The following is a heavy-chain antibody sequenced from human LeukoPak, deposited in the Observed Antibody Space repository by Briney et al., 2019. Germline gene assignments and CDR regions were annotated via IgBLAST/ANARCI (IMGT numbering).Heavy chain of an antibody. CDR2: ITWNSDNI. CDR3: ARGSFD. V-gene: IGHV3-9*01. Sequence: GGSLRLSCAASGFTFDDYAMHWVRQAPGKGLEWVSGITWNSDNIEYADSVKGRFTISRDNSKNTLYLQMNSLRAEDTAVYYCARGSFDWGQGTLVTVSS. J-gene: IGHJ4*02. CDR1: GFTFDDYA.